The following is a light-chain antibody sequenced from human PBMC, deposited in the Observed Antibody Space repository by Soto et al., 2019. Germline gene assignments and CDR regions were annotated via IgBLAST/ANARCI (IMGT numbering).Light chain of an antibody. CDR2: DVT. CDR1: SSDVGGYNF. J-gene: IGLJ2*01. Sequence: QPVLTQPPSASGSPGQSVTISCTGASSDVGGYNFVSWYQHHPGKAPRLMIYDVTQRTSGVPDRFSGSKSGNTASLTVSGLQVDDEAYYYCSSYAGSSIPVAFGGGTKVTVL. V-gene: IGLV2-8*01. CDR3: SSYAGSSIPVA.